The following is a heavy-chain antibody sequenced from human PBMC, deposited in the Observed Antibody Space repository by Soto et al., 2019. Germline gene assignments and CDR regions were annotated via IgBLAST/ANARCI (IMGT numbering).Heavy chain of an antibody. V-gene: IGHV4-30-2*01. Sequence: SETLSLTCAVSGGSISSGGYSWSWIRQPPGKGLEWIGYIYHSGSTYYNPSLKSRVTISVDRSKNQFSLKLSSVTAADTAVYYCARAEQISGYSYGYRVWFDPWGQGTLVTVSS. D-gene: IGHD5-18*01. CDR2: IYHSGST. J-gene: IGHJ5*02. CDR1: GGSISSGGYS. CDR3: ARAEQISGYSYGYRVWFDP.